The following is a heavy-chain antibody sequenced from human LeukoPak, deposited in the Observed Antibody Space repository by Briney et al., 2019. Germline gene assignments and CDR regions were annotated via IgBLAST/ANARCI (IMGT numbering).Heavy chain of an antibody. D-gene: IGHD3-9*01. CDR3: ARVDDILTGYYPTFDY. J-gene: IGHJ4*02. V-gene: IGHV1-2*02. CDR1: GYTFTGYY. CDR2: INPNSGGT. Sequence: GASVKVSCKASGYTFTGYYMHWVRQAPGQGLEWMGWINPNSGGTNYAQKFQGRVTMTRDTSISTAYMELSRLRSDDTAVYYCARVDDILTGYYPTFDYWGQGTLVTVSS.